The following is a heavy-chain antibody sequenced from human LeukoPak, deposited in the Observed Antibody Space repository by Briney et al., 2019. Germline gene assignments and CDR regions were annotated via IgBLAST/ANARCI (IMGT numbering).Heavy chain of an antibody. CDR2: IYYSGST. CDR1: GGSIRSDNW. Sequence: PSGTLSLTCAVSGGSIRSDNWWSWVRQSPGKGLEWIGSIYYSGSTYYKPSLKSRLTISVDTSKNHFSLKLSSVTAADTAVYYCARNRYYYGSRNYGVPTWFDPWGQGTLVTVSS. CDR3: ARNRYYYGSRNYGVPTWFDP. J-gene: IGHJ5*02. V-gene: IGHV4-4*02. D-gene: IGHD3-10*01.